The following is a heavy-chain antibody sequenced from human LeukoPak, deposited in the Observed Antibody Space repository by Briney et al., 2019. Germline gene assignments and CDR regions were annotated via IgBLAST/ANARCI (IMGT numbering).Heavy chain of an antibody. CDR3: VTSGGSSWFGFWFDP. D-gene: IGHD6-13*01. J-gene: IGHJ5*02. CDR2: FYTGEST. V-gene: IGHV3-53*01. CDR1: GFTVSSKF. Sequence: GGSLRLSCAVSGFTVSSKFMSWVRQAPGKGLEWVSTFYTGESTYYADFVKSRFTISRDNSRNTLFLQMNNLIAEDTAVYYCVTSGGSSWFGFWFDPWGQGTLVTVSS.